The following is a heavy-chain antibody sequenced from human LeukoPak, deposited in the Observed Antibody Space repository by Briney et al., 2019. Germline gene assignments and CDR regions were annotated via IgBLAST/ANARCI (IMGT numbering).Heavy chain of an antibody. CDR1: GLTFSMYW. J-gene: IGHJ4*02. CDR2: ISSSGSTI. V-gene: IGHV3-11*01. Sequence: GGSLRLSCAASGLTFSMYWMSWVRQAPGKGLEWVSYISSSGSTIYYADSVKGRFTISRDNAKNSLYLQMNSLRAEDTAVYYCARDRVNYYYGSGSTSLFDYWGQGTLVTVSS. CDR3: ARDRVNYYYGSGSTSLFDY. D-gene: IGHD3-10*01.